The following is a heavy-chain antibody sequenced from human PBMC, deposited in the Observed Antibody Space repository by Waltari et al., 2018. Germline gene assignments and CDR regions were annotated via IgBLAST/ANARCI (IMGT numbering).Heavy chain of an antibody. Sequence: QVQLVQSGAEVKKPGASVKVSCKASGYTFTSYDINWVRQATGQGVEWMGWMNPNSGNKGDAQKFQGRVTMTRNTSISTAYMELSSLRSEDTAVYYCARGTPTYYYDKGGVDYWGQGTLVTVSS. D-gene: IGHD3-22*01. J-gene: IGHJ4*02. CDR2: MNPNSGNK. V-gene: IGHV1-8*01. CDR3: ARGTPTYYYDKGGVDY. CDR1: GYTFTSYD.